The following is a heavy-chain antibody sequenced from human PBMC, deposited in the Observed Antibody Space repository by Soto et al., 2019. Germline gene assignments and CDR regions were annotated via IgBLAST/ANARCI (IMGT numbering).Heavy chain of an antibody. CDR3: ASTTDFYYYDSSGYRYNWFDP. J-gene: IGHJ5*02. V-gene: IGHV1-2*02. CDR1: GYTFTGYY. Sequence: ASVKVSCKASGYTFTGYYMHWVRQAPGQGLEWMGWINPNSGGTNYAQKFQGRVTMTRDTSISTAYMELSRLRSDDTAVYYCASTTDFYYYDSSGYRYNWFDPWGQGXLVTVSS. CDR2: INPNSGGT. D-gene: IGHD3-22*01.